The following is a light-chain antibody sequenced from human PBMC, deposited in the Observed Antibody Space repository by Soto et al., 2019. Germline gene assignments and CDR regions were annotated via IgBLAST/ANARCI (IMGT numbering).Light chain of an antibody. V-gene: IGKV3-20*01. CDR3: QQFDDSVT. CDR2: GAS. Sequence: EIVLTQSPCTLSLPPGERATLSFRASHSVSRTYLAWYQQKPGQAPRLLIFGASDRATGTPDRFSGSGSGTDFTLTISRLEPEDSAVYYCQQFDDSVTFGQGGRLEIK. CDR1: HSVSRTY. J-gene: IGKJ5*01.